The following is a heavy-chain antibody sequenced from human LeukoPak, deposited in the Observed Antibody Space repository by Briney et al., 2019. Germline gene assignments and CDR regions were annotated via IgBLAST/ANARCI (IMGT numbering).Heavy chain of an antibody. D-gene: IGHD3-16*01. J-gene: IGHJ4*02. CDR2: ISSSGSTI. V-gene: IGHV3-48*03. Sequence: GGSLRLSCAASGFTFSSYEMNWVRQAPGKGLEWVSYISSSGSTIYYADSVKGRLTISRDNAKNSLYLQMNSLRAEDTAVYYCAREGEQIDYWGQGTLVTVSS. CDR1: GFTFSSYE. CDR3: AREGEQIDY.